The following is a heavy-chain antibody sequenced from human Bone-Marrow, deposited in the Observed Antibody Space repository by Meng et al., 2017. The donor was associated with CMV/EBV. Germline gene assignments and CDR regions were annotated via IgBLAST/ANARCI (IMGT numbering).Heavy chain of an antibody. CDR1: GYSFTSYY. D-gene: IGHD6-19*01. J-gene: IGHJ4*02. CDR3: ARPRVAGTAHFDS. V-gene: IGHV1-2*02. CDR2: VNPNSGGT. Sequence: ASVKVSCKASGYSFTSYYMHWVRQAPRQGLEWMGWVNPNSGGTNYAQKFQGRVTMTRDTSISTAYMELNRLTSDDTAVYYCARPRVAGTAHFDSWGQGTLVTVSS.